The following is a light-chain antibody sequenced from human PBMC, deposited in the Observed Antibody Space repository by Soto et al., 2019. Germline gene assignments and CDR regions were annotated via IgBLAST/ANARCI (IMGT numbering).Light chain of an antibody. Sequence: IGFTQSPGSLSLYPGERATLSCRASQSVRNNYLAWYQQQPGQAPRFLIFATSNRATGIPDRFSGGGSGTDFTLTISRLEPEDFAVYYCQQFGSYPLTFGGGTKVDIK. V-gene: IGKV3-20*01. J-gene: IGKJ4*01. CDR2: ATS. CDR1: QSVRNNY. CDR3: QQFGSYPLT.